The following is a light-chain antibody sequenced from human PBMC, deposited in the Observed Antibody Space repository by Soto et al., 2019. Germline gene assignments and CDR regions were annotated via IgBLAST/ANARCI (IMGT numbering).Light chain of an antibody. J-gene: IGKJ4*01. CDR1: QKVGTN. Sequence: IVMTQSPATLSVSPGEAVTLSCRASQKVGTNLAWYQQRPGQAPRLLIYGASTRATGVPASFSGSGSGTEFTLTIKSLQSEDFAVYFCQQYNNWGLAFGGGTKVEI. V-gene: IGKV3D-15*01. CDR2: GAS. CDR3: QQYNNWGLA.